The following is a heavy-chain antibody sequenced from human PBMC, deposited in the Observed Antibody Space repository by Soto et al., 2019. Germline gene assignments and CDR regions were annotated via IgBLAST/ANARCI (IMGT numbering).Heavy chain of an antibody. D-gene: IGHD6-19*01. CDR2: ISGSGDSS. Sequence: EVQLLESGGGLVQPGGSLRLSCAASGFTFSNYATSWVRHAPGKGLEWVSAISGSGDSSYYADSVKGRFTISRDNSKNTLYLQMNSLRAEDTAIYYCAKVGRVALAATLDYGGQGTLVTVSS. CDR1: GFTFSNYA. CDR3: AKVGRVALAATLDY. J-gene: IGHJ4*02. V-gene: IGHV3-23*01.